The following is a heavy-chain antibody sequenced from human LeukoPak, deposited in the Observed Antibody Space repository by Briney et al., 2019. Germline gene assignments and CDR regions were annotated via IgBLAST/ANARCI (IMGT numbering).Heavy chain of an antibody. Sequence: GGSLRLSCAASGFTFSSYGMHWVRQAPGKGLEWVAVISYDGSNKYYADSVKGRFTISRDNSKNTLYLQMNSLRAEDTAVYYCAKGFSIAADLDYWGQGTLVTVSS. J-gene: IGHJ4*02. CDR1: GFTFSSYG. V-gene: IGHV3-30*18. CDR3: AKGFSIAADLDY. CDR2: ISYDGSNK. D-gene: IGHD6-13*01.